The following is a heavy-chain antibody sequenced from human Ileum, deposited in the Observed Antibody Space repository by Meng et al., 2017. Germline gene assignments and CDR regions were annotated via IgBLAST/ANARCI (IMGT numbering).Heavy chain of an antibody. J-gene: IGHJ4*02. CDR3: AHIFDS. V-gene: IGHV4-4*02. Sequence: VQLPEPGLGLVVPVSALSLTCAVSVRAIISSYWWSCGLQPPGKRVEWNAEMNLGGSPNYNPSLKCRVTMSVDKSNDHLSLQLTSVTAADTAVYYCAHIFDSWGQGTLVTVSS. CDR2: MNLGGSP. CDR1: VRAIISSYW.